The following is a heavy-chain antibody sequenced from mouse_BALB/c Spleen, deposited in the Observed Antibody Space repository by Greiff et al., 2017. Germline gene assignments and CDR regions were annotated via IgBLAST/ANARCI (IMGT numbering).Heavy chain of an antibody. CDR1: GYTFTSYW. CDR3: TRDDYDEGYYAMDY. CDR2: IYPSDSYT. Sequence: QVQLQQPGAELVRPGASVKLSCKASGYTFTSYWINWVKQRPGQGLEWIGNIYPSDSYTNYNQKFKDKATLTVDKSSSTAYMQLSSPTSEDSAVYYCTRDDYDEGYYAMDYWGQGTSVTVSS. J-gene: IGHJ4*01. D-gene: IGHD2-4*01. V-gene: IGHV1-69*02.